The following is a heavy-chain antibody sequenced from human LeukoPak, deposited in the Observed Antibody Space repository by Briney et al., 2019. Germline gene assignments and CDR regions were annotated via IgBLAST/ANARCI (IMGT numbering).Heavy chain of an antibody. V-gene: IGHV4-31*03. D-gene: IGHD3-3*01. CDR3: AREGVTIFGVVTPGYMDV. CDR1: GGSISSGGYY. CDR2: IYYSGST. Sequence: SETLSLTCTVSGGSISSGGYYWSWIRQHPGKGLEWIGYIYYSGSTYYNPSLKSRVTISVDTSKNQFSLKLSSVTAADTAVYYCAREGVTIFGVVTPGYMDVWGKGTTDTVSS. J-gene: IGHJ6*03.